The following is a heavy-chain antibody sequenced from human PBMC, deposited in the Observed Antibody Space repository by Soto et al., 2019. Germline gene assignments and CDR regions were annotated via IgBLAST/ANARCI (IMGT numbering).Heavy chain of an antibody. D-gene: IGHD1-26*01. CDR2: IYYSGNT. CDR3: SRQLGYTGSSRFDA. CDR1: DDSINSDKYY. J-gene: IGHJ4*02. V-gene: IGHV4-39*01. Sequence: PSETLSLTCSVSDDSINSDKYYWGWIRQPPGKGLEWIGSIYYSGNTHYDASLKSRVTISVDTSKNQFSLNLGSVTATDTALYYWSRQLGYTGSSRFDAWGQGTLVTVSS.